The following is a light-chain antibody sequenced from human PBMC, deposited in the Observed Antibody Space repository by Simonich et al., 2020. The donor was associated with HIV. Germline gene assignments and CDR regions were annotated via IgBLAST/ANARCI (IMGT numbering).Light chain of an antibody. CDR1: QSVSSSY. V-gene: IGKV3-20*01. Sequence: EIVLTQSPGTLSLSPGERATLSCRASQSVSSSYLAWYQQKPGQAPRLLIYGASSRATGIPDRFSGSGSGTGFTLTISRLEPEDFAVYYCQQYNDWPHYTFGQGTKLEIK. CDR2: GAS. J-gene: IGKJ2*01. CDR3: QQYNDWPHYT.